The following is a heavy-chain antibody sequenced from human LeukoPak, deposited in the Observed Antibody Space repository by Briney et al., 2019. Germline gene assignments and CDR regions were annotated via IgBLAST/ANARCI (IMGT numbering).Heavy chain of an antibody. CDR3: ASATWTHRGFDP. CDR2: ISSSSSYI. D-gene: IGHD5-24*01. CDR1: GFTFSSYS. V-gene: IGHV3-21*01. J-gene: IGHJ5*02. Sequence: PGGSLRLSCAASGFTFSSYSMNWVRQAPGKGLEWVSSISSSSSYIYYADSVKGRFTISRDNAKNSLYLQMNSLRAEDTAVYYCASATWTHRGFDPWGQGTLVTVSS.